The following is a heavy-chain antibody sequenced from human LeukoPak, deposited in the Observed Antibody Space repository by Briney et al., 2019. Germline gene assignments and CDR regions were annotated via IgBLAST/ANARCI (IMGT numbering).Heavy chain of an antibody. J-gene: IGHJ4*02. D-gene: IGHD4/OR15-4a*01. Sequence: GGSLRLSCAASGFTSSDYYMSWIRQAPGKGLEWVSYISSSGSTIYYADSVKGRFTISRDNAKNSLYLQMNSLRAEDTAVYYCARVVPKKYYFDYWGQGTLVTVSS. CDR3: ARVVPKKYYFDY. CDR1: GFTSSDYY. V-gene: IGHV3-11*01. CDR2: ISSSGSTI.